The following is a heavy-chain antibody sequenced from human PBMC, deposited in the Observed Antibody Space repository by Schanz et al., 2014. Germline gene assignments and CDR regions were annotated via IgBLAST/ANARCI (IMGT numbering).Heavy chain of an antibody. J-gene: IGHJ4*02. V-gene: IGHV3-48*01. CDR2: ISGSSSTK. D-gene: IGHD6-19*01. CDR1: GITFSGYS. CDR3: AKDLISGWSGFDY. Sequence: EVQLVESGGGLAQPGGSLRLSCAASGITFSGYSMNWVRQAPGKGLEWVSYISGSSSTKYYADSVKGRFTISRDNSKNTLYLLMNSLRAEDTAVYYCAKDLISGWSGFDYWGQGTLVTVSS.